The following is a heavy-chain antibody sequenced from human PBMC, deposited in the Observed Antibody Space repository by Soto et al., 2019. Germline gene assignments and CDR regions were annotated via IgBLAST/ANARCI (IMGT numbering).Heavy chain of an antibody. V-gene: IGHV3-15*07. CDR1: CFTFSNAW. Sequence: GGSLRLSCAASCFTFSNAWMNWVRQAPGKGLEWVGRIKSKTDGGTTDYAAPVKGRFTISRDDSKNTLYLQMNSLKTEDTAVYYCTTTYYDSPRPYYYYYGMDVWGQGTTVTVSS. CDR3: TTTYYDSPRPYYYYYGMDV. J-gene: IGHJ6*02. D-gene: IGHD3-22*01. CDR2: IKSKTDGGTT.